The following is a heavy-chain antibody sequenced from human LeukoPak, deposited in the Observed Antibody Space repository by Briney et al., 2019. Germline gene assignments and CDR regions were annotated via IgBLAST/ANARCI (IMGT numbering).Heavy chain of an antibody. CDR2: FDPEDGET. Sequence: GASVKVSCKVSGYTLTELSMHWVRQAPGKGLEWMGGFDPEDGETIYAQKFQGRVTMTRDTSTSTVYMELSSLRSEDTAVYYCAREYSGSFRSAEELGYWGQGTLVTVSS. D-gene: IGHD1-26*01. V-gene: IGHV1-24*01. CDR1: GYTLTELS. CDR3: AREYSGSFRSAEELGY. J-gene: IGHJ4*02.